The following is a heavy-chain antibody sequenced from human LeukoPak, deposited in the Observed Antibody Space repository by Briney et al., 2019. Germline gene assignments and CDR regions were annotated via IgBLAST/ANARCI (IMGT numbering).Heavy chain of an antibody. Sequence: PGGSLRLSCAASGFTFSSYAMSWVRQAPGKGLEWVSGISGSGDNTYYADSAKGRFTISRDNSKNTLYVQVNSLGTEDTAVYYCARDRRDSSWEFDYWGQGTLVTVSS. J-gene: IGHJ4*02. D-gene: IGHD6-13*01. CDR2: ISGSGDNT. V-gene: IGHV3-23*01. CDR3: ARDRRDSSWEFDY. CDR1: GFTFSSYA.